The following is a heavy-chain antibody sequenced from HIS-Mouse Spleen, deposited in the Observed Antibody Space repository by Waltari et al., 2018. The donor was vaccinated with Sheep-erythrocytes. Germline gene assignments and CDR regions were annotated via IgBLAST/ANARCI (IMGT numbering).Heavy chain of an antibody. J-gene: IGHJ4*02. CDR3: ARVASGATFDY. V-gene: IGHV3-33*01. CDR2: IWYDGSNK. CDR1: SSYG. D-gene: IGHD1-26*01. Sequence: SSYGMHWVRQAPGKGPAWVAVIWYDGSNKYYADSVKGRCTISKDNSKNTLYLQMNSLRAEDTAVYYCARVASGATFDYWGQGTLVTVSS.